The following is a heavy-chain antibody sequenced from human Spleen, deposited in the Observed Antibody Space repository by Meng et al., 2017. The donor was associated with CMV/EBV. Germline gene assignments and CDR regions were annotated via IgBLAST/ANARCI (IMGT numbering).Heavy chain of an antibody. Sequence: ASVKVSCKSSGYTFTTYSISWLRQAPGQGLEWMGWISAYNGNTKYAQRLQGRVTMTTDTSTSTAYMELSRLRSDDTAVYYCARFPVGATARHYWGQGTLVTVSS. CDR2: ISAYNGNT. CDR1: GYTFTTYS. D-gene: IGHD1-26*01. CDR3: ARFPVGATARHY. V-gene: IGHV1-18*01. J-gene: IGHJ4*02.